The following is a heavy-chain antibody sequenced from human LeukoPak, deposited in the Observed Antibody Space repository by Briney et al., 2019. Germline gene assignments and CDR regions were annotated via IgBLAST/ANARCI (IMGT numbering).Heavy chain of an antibody. D-gene: IGHD3-3*01. Sequence: SETLSLTCTVSGGSLSSTGYFWGWIRQPPGKGLEFIGTLHYSGDTHYNPSLKSRATISVDRSKNQFSLKLSSVTSADTAVYYCARVDYDFWSGYSKYFDYWGQGTLVTVSS. V-gene: IGHV4-39*07. CDR2: LHYSGDT. CDR1: GGSLSSTGYF. J-gene: IGHJ4*02. CDR3: ARVDYDFWSGYSKYFDY.